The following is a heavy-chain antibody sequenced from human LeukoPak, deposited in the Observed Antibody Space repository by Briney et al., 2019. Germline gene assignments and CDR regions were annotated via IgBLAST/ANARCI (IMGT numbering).Heavy chain of an antibody. D-gene: IGHD6-13*01. CDR2: ISAYNGNT. CDR3: ARTGSSWYGDWFDP. CDR1: GGTFNKYA. J-gene: IGHJ5*02. Sequence: ASVKVSCKASGGTFNKYAISWVRQAPGQGLEWMGWISAYNGNTNYAQKLQGRVTMTTDTSTSTAYMELRSLRSDDTAVYYCARTGSSWYGDWFDPWGQGTLVTVSS. V-gene: IGHV1-18*01.